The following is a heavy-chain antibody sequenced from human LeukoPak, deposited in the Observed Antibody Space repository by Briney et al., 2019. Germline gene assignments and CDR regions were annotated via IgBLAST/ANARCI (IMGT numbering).Heavy chain of an antibody. CDR2: ISYDGSNK. V-gene: IGHV3-30-3*01. CDR3: AKDFLGRDSDY. J-gene: IGHJ4*02. CDR1: GFTFSSYA. D-gene: IGHD2/OR15-2a*01. Sequence: QTGGSLRLSCAASGFTFSSYAMPWVRQAPGKGLEWVAVISYDGSNKYYADSVKGRFTISRDNSKNTLYLQMNTLRAEDTAVYYCAKDFLGRDSDYWGQGTLVTVSS.